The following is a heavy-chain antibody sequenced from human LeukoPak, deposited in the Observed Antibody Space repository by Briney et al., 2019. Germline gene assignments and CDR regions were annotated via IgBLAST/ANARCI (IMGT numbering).Heavy chain of an antibody. CDR1: GDPVSSGDFY. D-gene: IGHD2-15*01. J-gene: IGHJ6*02. V-gene: IGHV4-61*08. Sequence: SETLSLTCTVSGDPVSSGDFYWSWIRQPPGRGLQWIAYTHHTGSSNYSPSLKSRVTISVDTSKNQFSLKLSSVTAADTAVYYCACSGGSFYYYYGMDVWGQGTTVTVSS. CDR3: ACSGGSFYYYYGMDV. CDR2: THHTGSS.